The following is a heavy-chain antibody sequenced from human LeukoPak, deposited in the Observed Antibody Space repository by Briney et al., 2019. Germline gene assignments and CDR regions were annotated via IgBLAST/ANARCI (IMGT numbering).Heavy chain of an antibody. Sequence: GGSLRLSCAASGFTFSSYWMSRVRQGPGKGLEWVANIKQDGSEKYYVDSVKGLFTISRDNAKNSLYLQMNSLRAEDTAVYYCARDHGYYDSVIDYWGQGTLVTASS. D-gene: IGHD3-22*01. CDR1: GFTFSSYW. V-gene: IGHV3-7*04. CDR2: IKQDGSEK. CDR3: ARDHGYYDSVIDY. J-gene: IGHJ4*02.